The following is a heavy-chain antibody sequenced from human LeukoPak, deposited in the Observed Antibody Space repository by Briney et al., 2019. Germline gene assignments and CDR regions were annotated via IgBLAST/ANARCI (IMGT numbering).Heavy chain of an antibody. J-gene: IGHJ5*02. D-gene: IGHD3-22*01. CDR2: IYYSGST. CDR3: ARDLTPFYYDSSGSDKNWFDP. V-gene: IGHV4-39*07. CDR1: GGSISSSSYY. Sequence: PSETQSLTCTVSGGSISSSSYYWGWIRQPPGKGLEWIGSIYYSGSTYYNPSLKSRVTISVDTSKNQFSLKLSSVTAADAAVYYCARDLTPFYYDSSGSDKNWFDPWGQGTLVTVSS.